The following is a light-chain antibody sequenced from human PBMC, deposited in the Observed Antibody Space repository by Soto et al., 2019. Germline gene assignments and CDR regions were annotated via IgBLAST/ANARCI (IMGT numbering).Light chain of an antibody. CDR2: GAS. V-gene: IGKV1-5*01. J-gene: IGKJ1*01. CDR1: QSIRSW. CDR3: QHYNSDPWT. Sequence: DIQMTQSPSTLSASVGDRVTITCRASQSIRSWLAWYQQIPGKAPKLLIYGASSLESGVPSRFSGSGSGTEFTLTISSLQPDDFAPYYCQHYNSDPWTFGQGTKVDVK.